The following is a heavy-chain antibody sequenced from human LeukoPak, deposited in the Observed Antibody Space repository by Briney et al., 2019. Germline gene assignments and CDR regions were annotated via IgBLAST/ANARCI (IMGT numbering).Heavy chain of an antibody. D-gene: IGHD3-3*01. Sequence: PGGSLRLSCAASGFTFRSYSMNWVRQAPGKGLEWVSYISPSSSSIYYADSVKGRFTISGDDAKNSLYLQMNSLRAEDTAVYYCARKSYYGDYLDYWGQGTLVTVSS. CDR2: ISPSSSSI. V-gene: IGHV3-48*01. J-gene: IGHJ4*02. CDR3: ARKSYYGDYLDY. CDR1: GFTFRSYS.